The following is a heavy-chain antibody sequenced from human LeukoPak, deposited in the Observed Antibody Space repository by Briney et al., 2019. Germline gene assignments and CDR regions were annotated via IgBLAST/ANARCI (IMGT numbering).Heavy chain of an antibody. CDR3: ARLYCSGGSCYYLDY. V-gene: IGHV4-39*07. CDR1: GGSISSSFYY. CDR2: IYYSGST. Sequence: SETLSLTCTVSGGSISSSFYYWGWIRQPPGKGLEWIGSIYYSGSTYYNPSLKSRVTISVDTSKNQFSLRLSSVTAADTAVYYCARLYCSGGSCYYLDYWGQGTLVTVSS. D-gene: IGHD2-15*01. J-gene: IGHJ4*02.